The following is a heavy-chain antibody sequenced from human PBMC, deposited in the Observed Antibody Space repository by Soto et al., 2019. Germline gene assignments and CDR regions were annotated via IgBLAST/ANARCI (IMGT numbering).Heavy chain of an antibody. CDR2: ISHDGNNK. D-gene: IGHD1-26*01. CDR1: GFTFSSHI. CDR3: ARDDEGGSDCDLGY. J-gene: IGHJ4*02. V-gene: IGHV3-30-3*01. Sequence: QVQLVESGGGVVQPGRSLRLSCAASGFTFSSHIMHWVRQTPGKGLEWMTFISHDGNNKYHADSVKGRFTISRDNSENTLYLQMDSLRAEDTAVYYCARDDEGGSDCDLGYWGQGTLVTVSS.